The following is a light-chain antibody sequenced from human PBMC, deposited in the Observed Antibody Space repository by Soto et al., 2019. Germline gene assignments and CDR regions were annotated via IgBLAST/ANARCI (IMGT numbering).Light chain of an antibody. V-gene: IGLV2-14*01. J-gene: IGLJ2*01. CDR2: DVS. CDR1: SSDVSGYNY. Sequence: QSVLTQPASVSGSPGQSITISCTGTSSDVSGYNYVSWYQQHPGKAPNLMIYDVSNRPSGVSNRFSGSKSGNTASMTISGLQAEDDDDYYCSGYTSSSTRVFGGGTKLTVL. CDR3: SGYTSSSTRV.